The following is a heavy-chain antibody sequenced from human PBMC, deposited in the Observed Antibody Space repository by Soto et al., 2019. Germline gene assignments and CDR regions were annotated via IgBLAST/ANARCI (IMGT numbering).Heavy chain of an antibody. V-gene: IGHV3-30*18. J-gene: IGHJ3*02. CDR3: AKGPFRVAGTEGNI. CDR1: GFTFSSYG. Sequence: QVQLVESGGGVVQPGRSLRLSWAASGFTFSSYGMHWVLQAPGKGLEWVAVISYDGSDKYYADSVKGRFTISRDNSKNTLYLQMNSLRAEDTAVYYCAKGPFRVAGTEGNIWGQGTMGTVSS. D-gene: IGHD6-19*01. CDR2: ISYDGSDK.